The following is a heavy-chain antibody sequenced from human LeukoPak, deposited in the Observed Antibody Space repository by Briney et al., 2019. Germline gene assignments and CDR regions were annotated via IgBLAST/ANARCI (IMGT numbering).Heavy chain of an antibody. CDR2: ISSSSSAI. D-gene: IGHD2-2*02. Sequence: GGSLRLSCAASGFTFSGYSMNWVRQAPGKGLEWVSYISSSSSAIYYADSMKGRFTISRDNAKHTLYLQMNSLRVEDTAVYYCAREVPATAVPTAYWGQGTLVTVSS. CDR1: GFTFSGYS. J-gene: IGHJ4*02. V-gene: IGHV3-48*04. CDR3: AREVPATAVPTAY.